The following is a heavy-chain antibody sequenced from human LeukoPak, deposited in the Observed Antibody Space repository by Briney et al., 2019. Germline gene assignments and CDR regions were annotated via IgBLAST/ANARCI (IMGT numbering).Heavy chain of an antibody. D-gene: IGHD6-6*01. CDR2: TRYDGSNK. J-gene: IGHJ4*02. CDR3: AKEARGVAARPGRPFDY. Sequence: QTGGSLRLSCAASGFTFSSYGMHWVRQAPGKGLEWVAFTRYDGSNKYYADSVKGRFTISRDNSKNTLYLQMNSLRAEDTAVYYCAKEARGVAARPGRPFDYWGQGTLVTVSS. CDR1: GFTFSSYG. V-gene: IGHV3-30*02.